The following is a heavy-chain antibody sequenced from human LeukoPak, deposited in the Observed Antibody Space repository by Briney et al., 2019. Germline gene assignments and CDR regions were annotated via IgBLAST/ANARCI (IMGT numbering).Heavy chain of an antibody. CDR1: GGSISSSNYY. J-gene: IGHJ4*02. D-gene: IGHD4/OR15-4a*01. CDR2: IYTSGST. V-gene: IGHV4-61*02. CDR3: AREWDDATLFDY. Sequence: SETLSLTCTVSGGSISSSNYYWSWIRQPAGKGLEWIGRIYTSGSTNYNPSLKSRVTMSVDTSKNQFSLKLSSVTAADTAVYYCAREWDDATLFDYWGQGTLVTVSS.